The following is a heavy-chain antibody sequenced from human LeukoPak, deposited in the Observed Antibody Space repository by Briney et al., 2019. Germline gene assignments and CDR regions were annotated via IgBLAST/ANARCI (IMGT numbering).Heavy chain of an antibody. CDR2: ISYDGSNK. Sequence: GRSLRLSCAASGFTFSSYAIHWVRQAPGKGLEWVAVISYDGSNKYYADSVEGRFTISRDNSMNTLYLQMNSLRAEDTAVYYCARETGSAVGSTDFDYWGQGTLVTVSS. J-gene: IGHJ4*02. V-gene: IGHV3-30-3*01. CDR3: ARETGSAVGSTDFDY. D-gene: IGHD4-17*01. CDR1: GFTFSSYA.